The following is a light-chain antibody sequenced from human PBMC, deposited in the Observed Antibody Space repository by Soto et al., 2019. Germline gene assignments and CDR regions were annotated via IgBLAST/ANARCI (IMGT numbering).Light chain of an antibody. V-gene: IGKV1-5*01. CDR3: QQFAISTT. CDR1: HNIERW. Sequence: IQMTQSPSTLSASVGDRVTITCRASHNIERWMAWYQQKPGKAPSLLIFDASTLHSGVPSRFSGGGSGTDFTLTISSLQPDDFATYYCQQFAISTTFGQGTKVEVK. J-gene: IGKJ1*01. CDR2: DAS.